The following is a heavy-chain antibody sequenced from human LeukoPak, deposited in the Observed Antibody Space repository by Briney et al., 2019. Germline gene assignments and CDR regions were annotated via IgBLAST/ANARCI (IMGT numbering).Heavy chain of an antibody. CDR1: GLIVSNNY. CDR2: IYSGGST. V-gene: IGHV3-53*01. D-gene: IGHD2-15*01. CDR3: ARDQEGRSCSGGTCYLGWSFDL. Sequence: GGSLRLSCAASGLIVSNNYMNWVRLAPGKGLGWVSIIYSGGSTHYADSVKGRFTVSRDNSKNTLYLQMNSLRAEDTAVYYCARDQEGRSCSGGTCYLGWSFDLWGRGTLVTVSS. J-gene: IGHJ2*01.